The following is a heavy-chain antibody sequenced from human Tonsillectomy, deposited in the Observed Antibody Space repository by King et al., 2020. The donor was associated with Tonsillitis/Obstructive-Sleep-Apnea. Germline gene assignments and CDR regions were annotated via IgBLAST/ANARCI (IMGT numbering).Heavy chain of an antibody. CDR3: ARVSSGGSYSGIDDAFDI. CDR2: IYYSGST. J-gene: IGHJ3*02. V-gene: IGHV4-61*01. Sequence: VQLQESGPGLVKPSETLSLTCTVSGGSVSSGSYYWSWIRQPPGKGLEWIGYIYYSGSTNYNPSLKSRVTISVDTSKNQFSLKLSSVTAADTAVYYCARVSSGGSYSGIDDAFDIWGQGTMVTVSS. D-gene: IGHD1-26*01. CDR1: GGSVSSGSYY.